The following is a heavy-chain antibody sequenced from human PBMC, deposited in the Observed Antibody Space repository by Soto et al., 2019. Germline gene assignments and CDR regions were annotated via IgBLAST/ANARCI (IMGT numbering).Heavy chain of an antibody. J-gene: IGHJ6*02. V-gene: IGHV3-30*18. CDR3: AKEVGDRSAYYYYGMDV. CDR2: ISYDGSNK. D-gene: IGHD3-22*01. Sequence: GGSLRLSCAASGFIFSNYAMHWIRRAPGKGLEWVGLISYDGSNKYYADSMKGRFTISRDNAKNTLFLQMNSLRPEDTAVYHCAKEVGDRSAYYYYGMDVWGQGTTVTVSS. CDR1: GFIFSNYA.